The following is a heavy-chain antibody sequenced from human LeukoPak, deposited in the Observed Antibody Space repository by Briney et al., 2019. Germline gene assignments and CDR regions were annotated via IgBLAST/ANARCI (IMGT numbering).Heavy chain of an antibody. CDR1: GYSFTSYW. J-gene: IGHJ4*02. Sequence: GEALQISCKGAGYSFTSYWIGWVRRMPGKGLEWMGIIYPGDSDTRYSPSFQGQVTISADKSISTAYLQWSSLKASDTAMYYCARWAGSIGSGYYEDYWGQGTLVTVSS. V-gene: IGHV5-51*01. CDR3: ARWAGSIGSGYYEDY. CDR2: IYPGDSDT. D-gene: IGHD3-22*01.